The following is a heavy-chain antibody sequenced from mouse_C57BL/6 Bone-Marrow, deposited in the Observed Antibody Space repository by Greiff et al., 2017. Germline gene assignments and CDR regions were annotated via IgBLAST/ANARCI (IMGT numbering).Heavy chain of an antibody. Sequence: QVQLQQSGAELVKPGASVKISCKASGYAFSSYWMNWVKQRPGQGLEWIGWIFPGSGSTYYNEKFKGKATLTVDKSSSTAYMLLSSLTSEDSAVYFCARNTVVAPMDYWGQGTSVTVSS. D-gene: IGHD1-1*01. CDR2: IFPGSGST. CDR1: GYAFSSYW. CDR3: ARNTVVAPMDY. V-gene: IGHV1-75*01. J-gene: IGHJ4*01.